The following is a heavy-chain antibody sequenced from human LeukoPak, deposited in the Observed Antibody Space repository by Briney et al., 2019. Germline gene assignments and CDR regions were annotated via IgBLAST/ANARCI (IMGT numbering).Heavy chain of an antibody. CDR2: MNPKSGYT. J-gene: IGHJ4*02. Sequence: GASVKVSCKASGYTFTTYDINWVRQATGQGLEWMGRMNPKSGYTGYAQKFQGRVTMTRGTSISTAYMEVSSLRSEDTAVYYCARVAGSIDYWGQGTLVTVSS. D-gene: IGHD1-26*01. V-gene: IGHV1-8*01. CDR1: GYTFTTYD. CDR3: ARVAGSIDY.